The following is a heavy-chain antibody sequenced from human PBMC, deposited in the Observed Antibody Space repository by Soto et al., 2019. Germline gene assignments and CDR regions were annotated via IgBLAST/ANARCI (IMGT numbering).Heavy chain of an antibody. CDR2: IIPILGIA. V-gene: IGHV1-69*02. CDR1: GGTFSSYT. J-gene: IGHJ6*02. D-gene: IGHD1-26*01. CDR3: ARVVGATRADLDV. Sequence: GASVKVSCKASGGTFSSYTISWVRQAPGQGLEWMGRIIPILGIANYAQKFQGRVTITADKSTSTAYMELSSLRSEDTAVYYCARVVGATRADLDVWGQGTTVTVSS.